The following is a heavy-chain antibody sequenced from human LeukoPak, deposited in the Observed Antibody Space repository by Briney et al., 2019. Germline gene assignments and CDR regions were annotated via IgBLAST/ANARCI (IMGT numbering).Heavy chain of an antibody. V-gene: IGHV3-7*04. CDR2: IKQDGSEK. CDR1: GFTFSSYW. D-gene: IGHD2/OR15-2a*01. CDR3: ARDPSSGDFDY. J-gene: IGHJ4*02. Sequence: GGSLRLSRAASGFTFSSYWMSWGRQAPGKGLEWVANIKQDGSEKYYVDSVKGRFTISRDNAKNSLYLHMNSLRAEDTAVYYCARDPSSGDFDYWGQGTLSPSPQ.